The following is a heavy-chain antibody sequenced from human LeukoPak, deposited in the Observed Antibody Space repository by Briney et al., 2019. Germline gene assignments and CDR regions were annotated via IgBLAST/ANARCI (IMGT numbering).Heavy chain of an antibody. CDR3: AKDWGAYCGGDCYGFDY. Sequence: GGSLRLSCAASGFTVSSNYMSWVRQAPGKGLEWVSAISGSGGSTYYADSVKGRFTISRDKSKNTLYLQMNSLRAEDTAVYYCAKDWGAYCGGDCYGFDYWGQGTLVTVSS. V-gene: IGHV3-23*01. J-gene: IGHJ4*02. D-gene: IGHD2-21*02. CDR2: ISGSGGST. CDR1: GFTVSSNY.